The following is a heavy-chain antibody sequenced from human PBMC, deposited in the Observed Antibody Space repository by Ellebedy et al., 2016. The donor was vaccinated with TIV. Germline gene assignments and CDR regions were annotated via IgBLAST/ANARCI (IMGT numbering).Heavy chain of an antibody. D-gene: IGHD3-10*01. CDR1: GFTFSSYN. V-gene: IGHV3-48*04. J-gene: IGHJ3*02. Sequence: PGGSLRLSCAASGFTFSSYNMNWVRQAPGKGLEWVSHISTSGYTKYYAESVKGRFTISRDNAKNSLYLQMNSLRVEDTALYYCAVRNRDAFDIWGQGTMVTVSS. CDR2: ISTSGYTK. CDR3: AVRNRDAFDI.